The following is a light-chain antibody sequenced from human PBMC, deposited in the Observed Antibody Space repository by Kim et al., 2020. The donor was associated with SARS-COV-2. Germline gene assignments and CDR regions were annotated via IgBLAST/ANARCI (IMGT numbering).Light chain of an antibody. CDR3: QQRSNWHPIT. CDR2: DAS. CDR1: QSISNY. V-gene: IGKV3D-11*02. J-gene: IGKJ3*01. Sequence: EIVLTQSPATLSLSPGERATLPCRANQSISNYLAWYQQKPGQPPSLLIYDASSRATGIPARFSGSGSGPDFTLTISSLEPEDFALYYCQQRSNWHPITFGPGTKVDIK.